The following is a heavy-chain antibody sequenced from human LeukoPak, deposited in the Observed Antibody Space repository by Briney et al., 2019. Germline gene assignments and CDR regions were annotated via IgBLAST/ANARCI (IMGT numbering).Heavy chain of an antibody. CDR1: GFTFSSTA. CDR2: ISSSGDST. J-gene: IGHJ4*02. CDR3: ARESPDFDH. V-gene: IGHV3-23*01. Sequence: PGRSLRLSCAASGFTFSSTAMSWVRQAPGKGLEWVSGISSSGDSTHYADSVKGRFTISRDNSKNTLYLQLSSLRAEDTAVYYCARESPDFDHWGQGTLVTVSS.